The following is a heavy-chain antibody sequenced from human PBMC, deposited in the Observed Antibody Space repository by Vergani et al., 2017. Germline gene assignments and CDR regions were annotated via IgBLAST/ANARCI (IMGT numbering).Heavy chain of an antibody. CDR2: INPNSGGT. CDR1: GYTFTGYY. D-gene: IGHD1-26*01. CDR3: ARAIVGPTGWVDY. J-gene: IGHJ4*02. V-gene: IGHV1-2*02. Sequence: QVQLLQSGAEVKKPGASVKVSCKASGYTFTGYYMHWVRQAPGQGLEWMGWINPNSGGTYYAQKFQGRVTMTRDTSISTAYMELSRLRSDDTAVYYCARAIVGPTGWVDYWGQGTLVTVSS.